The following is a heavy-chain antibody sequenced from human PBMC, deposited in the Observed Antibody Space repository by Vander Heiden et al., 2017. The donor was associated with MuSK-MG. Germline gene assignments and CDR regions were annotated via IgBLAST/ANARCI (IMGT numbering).Heavy chain of an antibody. CDR3: ARGMSSRYGDFLGAYYYYMDV. Sequence: QVQLQESGPGLVKPSETLSLTCTVSGGPISSYYWSWIRQPPGKGLEWIGYIYYSGSTNYNPSLKSRVTISVDTSKNQFSLKLSSVTAADTAVYYCARGMSSRYGDFLGAYYYYMDVWGKGTTATVSS. V-gene: IGHV4-59*01. CDR2: IYYSGST. J-gene: IGHJ6*03. D-gene: IGHD4-17*01. CDR1: GGPISSYY.